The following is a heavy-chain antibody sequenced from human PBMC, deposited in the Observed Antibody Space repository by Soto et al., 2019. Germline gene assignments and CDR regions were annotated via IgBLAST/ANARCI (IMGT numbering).Heavy chain of an antibody. CDR3: ARGYDFWSGYWTRYYYYGMDV. J-gene: IGHJ6*02. CDR1: GGSISSGGYY. D-gene: IGHD3-3*01. V-gene: IGHV4-31*03. CDR2: IYYSGST. Sequence: SETLSLTCTVSGGSISSGGYYWSWIRQHPGKGLEWIGYIYYSGSTYHNPSLKSRVTISVDTSKNQFSLKLSSVTAADTAVYYCARGYDFWSGYWTRYYYYGMDVWGQGTTVTVSS.